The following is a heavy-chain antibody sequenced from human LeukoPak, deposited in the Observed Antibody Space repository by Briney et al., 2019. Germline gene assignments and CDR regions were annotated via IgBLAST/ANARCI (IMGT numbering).Heavy chain of an antibody. CDR1: GFTFSNYA. Sequence: PGGSLRLSCEASGFTFSNYAMHWVRQAPGKGLEYVSAISSNGDTTYYANSVKGRFTISRDNAKNMLYLQINSLRVEDTAIYYCARGGKLEPTAMASRGQGSPVVVAS. CDR3: ARGGKLEPTAMAS. J-gene: IGHJ4*02. V-gene: IGHV3-64*01. D-gene: IGHD5-18*01. CDR2: ISSNGDTT.